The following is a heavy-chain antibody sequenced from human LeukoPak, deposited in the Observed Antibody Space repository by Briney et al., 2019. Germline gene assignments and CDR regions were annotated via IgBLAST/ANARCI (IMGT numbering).Heavy chain of an antibody. CDR2: IYYSGST. D-gene: IGHD3-10*01. V-gene: IGHV4-30-4*08. CDR1: GGSISSGGYY. CDR3: ARDLSSSYGDYYGSGRHDWYFDL. Sequence: SETLSLTCTVSGGSISSGGYYWSWIRQPPGKGLEWIGYIYYSGSTYYNPSLKSRVTISVDTSKNQFSLKLSSVTVADTAVYYCARDLSSSYGDYYGSGRHDWYFDLWGRGTLVTVSS. J-gene: IGHJ2*01.